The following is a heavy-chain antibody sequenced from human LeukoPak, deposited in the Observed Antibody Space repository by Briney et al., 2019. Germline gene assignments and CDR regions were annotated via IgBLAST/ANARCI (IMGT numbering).Heavy chain of an antibody. CDR3: AKDRLTLSAFDI. D-gene: IGHD3-16*01. Sequence: GGSLRLSCVVSGFTFSSYGMSWVRQAPGKGLEWVSAISGSGSNTYYADSVKGRFTISRDNSKNTLYLQMNSLRAEDTAVYSCAKDRLTLSAFDIWGQGTMVTVS. CDR2: ISGSGSNT. V-gene: IGHV3-23*01. J-gene: IGHJ3*02. CDR1: GFTFSSYG.